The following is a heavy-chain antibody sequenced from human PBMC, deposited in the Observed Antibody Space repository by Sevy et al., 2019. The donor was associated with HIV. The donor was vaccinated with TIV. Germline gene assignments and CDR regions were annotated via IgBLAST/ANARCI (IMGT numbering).Heavy chain of an antibody. D-gene: IGHD3-22*01. V-gene: IGHV7-4-1*02. CDR3: ARDPGLLSYYYDAQYFQH. Sequence: ALVKVSCKASGYTFTHYAVNWVRQAPGQGLEWMGWINTDTGNPTYAQGFTGRFVFSLDTSVSTAYLQISSLKAEDTAVYFCARDPGLLSYYYDAQYFQHWGQGTLVTVSS. CDR1: GYTFTHYA. J-gene: IGHJ1*01. CDR2: INTDTGNP.